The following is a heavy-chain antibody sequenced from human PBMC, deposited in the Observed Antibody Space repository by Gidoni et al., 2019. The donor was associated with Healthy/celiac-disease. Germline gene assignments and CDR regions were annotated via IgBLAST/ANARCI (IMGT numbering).Heavy chain of an antibody. V-gene: IGHV4-34*01. CDR3: ARGGPEDIVVVVAATTRGGYFDY. CDR1: CGAFSCYY. D-gene: IGHD2-15*01. Sequence: QVQLQQWGAGLLKPSETLSLTCASYCGAFSCYYWTWIPQPPGTGLERIGEIKHSGSTHYNPSLKSRVAISVNTSKNQFSQKLSSVTAADTAVYYCARGGPEDIVVVVAATTRGGYFDYWGQGTLVTVSS. J-gene: IGHJ4*02. CDR2: IKHSGST.